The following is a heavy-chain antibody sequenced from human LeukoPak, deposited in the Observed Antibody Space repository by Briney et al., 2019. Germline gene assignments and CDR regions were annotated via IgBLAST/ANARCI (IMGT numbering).Heavy chain of an antibody. CDR1: GFTFSNYW. CDR2: INADGTIT. Sequence: GGSLRLSCAASGFTFSNYWMHWVRQVPGKGLVWVSRINADGTITTYADSVKGRFTISRDNAKNTLYLQMNGLRADDTAVYYCVRDLGPGDSWGQGTLVTVSS. J-gene: IGHJ4*02. V-gene: IGHV3-74*03. CDR3: VRDLGPGDS. D-gene: IGHD3-10*01.